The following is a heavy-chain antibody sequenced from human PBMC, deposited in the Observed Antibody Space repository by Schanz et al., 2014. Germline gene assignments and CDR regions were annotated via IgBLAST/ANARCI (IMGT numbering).Heavy chain of an antibody. CDR3: ATAEDASGSYGLPACGV. CDR1: GYTFTSYG. CDR2: ISADNGNT. Sequence: QVQLVQSGAEVKKPGASVKVSCKASGYTFTSYGISWVRQAPGQGLEWMGWISADNGNTNYAQRLQGRVTMTTDTSTSTAYMELRSLRSDDTAVYYCATAEDASGSYGLPACGVWGQGTTVIVSS. D-gene: IGHD3-10*01. J-gene: IGHJ6*02. V-gene: IGHV1-18*01.